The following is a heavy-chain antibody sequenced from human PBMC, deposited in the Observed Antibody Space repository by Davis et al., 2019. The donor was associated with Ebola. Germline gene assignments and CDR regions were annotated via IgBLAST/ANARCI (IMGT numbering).Heavy chain of an antibody. Sequence: SQTLSLTCAISGDSVSSYDVAWSWIRQSPSRGLEWLGRTYYESKWRDDYAVSVKGRITISPDTPKNQFSLQLISVTPEDAAVYYCARGRQSAFDFWGQGTVVTVSS. CDR3: ARGRQSAFDF. CDR2: TYYESKWRD. J-gene: IGHJ3*01. CDR1: GDSVSSYDVA. V-gene: IGHV6-1*01.